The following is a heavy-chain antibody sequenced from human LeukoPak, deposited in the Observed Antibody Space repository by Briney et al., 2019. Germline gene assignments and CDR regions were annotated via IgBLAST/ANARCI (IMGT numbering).Heavy chain of an antibody. J-gene: IGHJ4*02. CDR1: GFIFFNSA. CDR2: ISGFGEST. V-gene: IGHV3-23*01. Sequence: GGSLRLSCGASGFIFFNSAMTWVRQAPGKGLEWVSTISGFGESTYHADSVKGRFTISREQFKSTLYLQMNSLRVEDTAIYYCARGGHRSPFDYWGQGALVTVSS. D-gene: IGHD3-10*01. CDR3: ARGGHRSPFDY.